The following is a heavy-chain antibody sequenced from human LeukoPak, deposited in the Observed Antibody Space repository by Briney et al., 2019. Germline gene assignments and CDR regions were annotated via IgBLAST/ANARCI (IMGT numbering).Heavy chain of an antibody. J-gene: IGHJ6*02. CDR1: GFTFSSYA. D-gene: IGHD6-6*01. CDR3: ARGNQLVNGMDV. V-gene: IGHV3-30-3*01. Sequence: GGSLRLSCAASGFTFSSYAMHWVRQAPGKGLEWVAVISYDGSNKYYADSVKGRFTISRDNSKNTLYLQMNSVRAEDTAVYYCARGNQLVNGMDVWGQGTTVTVSS. CDR2: ISYDGSNK.